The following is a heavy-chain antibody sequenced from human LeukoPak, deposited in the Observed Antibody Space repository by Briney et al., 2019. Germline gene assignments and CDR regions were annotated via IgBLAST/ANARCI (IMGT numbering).Heavy chain of an antibody. J-gene: IGHJ3*02. Sequence: GGSLRLSCAASGFTFSSYGMHWVRQAPGKGLEWVAFIRYDGSNKYYADSVKGRFTISRDDSKNTLYLQMNSLRAEDTAVYYCAREASRGTYYYDSSGYSTPGVAFDIWGQGTMVTVSS. CDR1: GFTFSSYG. CDR2: IRYDGSNK. CDR3: AREASRGTYYYDSSGYSTPGVAFDI. D-gene: IGHD3-22*01. V-gene: IGHV3-30*02.